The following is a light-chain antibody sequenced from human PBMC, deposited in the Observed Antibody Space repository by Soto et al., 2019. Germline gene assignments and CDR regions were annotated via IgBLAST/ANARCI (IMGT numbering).Light chain of an antibody. CDR1: RSLIYTDGNTY. J-gene: IGKJ2*01. CDR3: MQGTHWPYT. V-gene: IGKV2-30*01. CDR2: KVS. Sequence: DVVMTQSPLSLPVTLGQPASISYRASRSLIYTDGNTYLNWFHQRPGQSPRRLFAKVSNRDSGVPDRFSGSGSGTDFTLKISRVEADDVGLYYCMQGTHWPYTFGQGTKLEIK.